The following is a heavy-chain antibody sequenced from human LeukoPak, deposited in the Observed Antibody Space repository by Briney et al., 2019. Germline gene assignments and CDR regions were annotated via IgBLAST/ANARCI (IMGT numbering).Heavy chain of an antibody. CDR1: GGSISSSSYY. J-gene: IGHJ1*01. D-gene: IGHD6-13*01. V-gene: IGHV4-39*01. CDR2: IYYSGST. Sequence: SETLSLTCTVSGGSISSSSYYWGWIRQPPGKGLEWIGGIYYSGSTYYNPSLKSRVTISVDTSKNQFSLKLSSVTAADTAVYYCASPIAAAGQEEYFQHWGQGTLVTVSS. CDR3: ASPIAAAGQEEYFQH.